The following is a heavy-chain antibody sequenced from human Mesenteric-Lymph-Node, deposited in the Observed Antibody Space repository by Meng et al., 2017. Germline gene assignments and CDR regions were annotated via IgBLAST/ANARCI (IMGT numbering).Heavy chain of an antibody. D-gene: IGHD5-18*01. CDR3: ASSTVQLYFDL. CDR2: IIPILGIA. J-gene: IGHJ2*01. V-gene: IGHV1-69*02. CDR1: GGTFSSYT. Sequence: QVQLWKSGAEVKTPGSSVKVSCKDSGGTFSSYTISWVRQAPGQGLEWMGRIIPILGIANYAQKFQGRVTITADKSTSTAYMELSSLRSEDTAVYYCASSTVQLYFDLWGRGTLVTVSS.